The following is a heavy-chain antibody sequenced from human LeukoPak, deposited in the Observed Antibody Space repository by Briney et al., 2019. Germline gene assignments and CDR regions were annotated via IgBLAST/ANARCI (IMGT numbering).Heavy chain of an antibody. D-gene: IGHD3-22*01. J-gene: IGHJ4*02. CDR1: GYTFTGYY. CDR3: ARVDYYDSSGHYFGGNFDY. Sequence: ASVKVSCKASGYTFTGYYMHWVRQAPGQGLEWMGWINPNSGGTNYAQKFQGRVTMTRDTSISTAYMELSRLRSDDTAVYYCARVDYYDSSGHYFGGNFDYWGQGTLVTVSS. V-gene: IGHV1-2*02. CDR2: INPNSGGT.